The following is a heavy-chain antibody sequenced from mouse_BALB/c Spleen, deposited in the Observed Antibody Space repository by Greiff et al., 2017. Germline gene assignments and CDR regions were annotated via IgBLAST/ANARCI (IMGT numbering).Heavy chain of an antibody. Sequence: EVQLVESGGGLVKPGGSLKLSCAASGFTFSDYYMYWVRQTPEKRLEWVATISDGGSDTYYPDSVKGRFTISRDNAKNNLYLQMSSLKSEDTAMYYCARGKRYDYAMDDWGQGTSVTVSS. CDR1: GFTFSDYY. CDR3: ARGKRYDYAMDD. D-gene: IGHD2-14*01. CDR2: ISDGGSDT. V-gene: IGHV5-4*02. J-gene: IGHJ4*01.